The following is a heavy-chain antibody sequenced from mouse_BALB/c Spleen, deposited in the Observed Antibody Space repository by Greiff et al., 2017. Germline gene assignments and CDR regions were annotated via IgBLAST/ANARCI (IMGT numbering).Heavy chain of an antibody. Sequence: EVMLVESGGGLVQPGGSLKLSCAASGFTFSSYGMSWVRQTPDKRLELVATINSNGGSTYYPDSVKGRFTISRDNAKNTLYLQMSSLKSEDTAMYYCARVYTDYFDYWGQGTTLTVSS. D-gene: IGHD2-12*01. J-gene: IGHJ2*01. CDR2: INSNGGST. V-gene: IGHV5-6-3*01. CDR3: ARVYTDYFDY. CDR1: GFTFSSYG.